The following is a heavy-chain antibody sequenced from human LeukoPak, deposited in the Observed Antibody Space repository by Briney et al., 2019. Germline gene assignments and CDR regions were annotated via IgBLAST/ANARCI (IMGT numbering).Heavy chain of an antibody. J-gene: IGHJ5*02. Sequence: ASVEVSCKASGYTFTSYGISWVRQAPGQGLEWMGWISAYNGNTNYAQKLQGRVTMTTDTSTSTAYMELRSLRSEDTAVYYCARDRRTMVRGVSGWFDPWGQGTLVTVSS. CDR2: ISAYNGNT. D-gene: IGHD3-10*01. V-gene: IGHV1-18*01. CDR3: ARDRRTMVRGVSGWFDP. CDR1: GYTFTSYG.